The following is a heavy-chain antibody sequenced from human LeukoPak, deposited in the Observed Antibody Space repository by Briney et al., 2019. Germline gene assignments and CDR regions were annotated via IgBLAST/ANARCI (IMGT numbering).Heavy chain of an antibody. CDR3: ARDSDIVVVPAAAPFDY. D-gene: IGHD2-2*01. Sequence: SETLSLTCTVSGGSISSYHWSWIRQPPGKGLEWIGYIYYSGSTYYNPSLKSRVTISVDTSKNQFSLKLSSVTAADTAVYYCARDSDIVVVPAAAPFDYWGQGTLVTVSS. CDR1: GGSISSYH. V-gene: IGHV4-59*12. CDR2: IYYSGST. J-gene: IGHJ4*02.